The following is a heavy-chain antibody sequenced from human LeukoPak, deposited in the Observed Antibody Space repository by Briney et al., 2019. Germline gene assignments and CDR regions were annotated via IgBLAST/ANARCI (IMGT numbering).Heavy chain of an antibody. CDR3: AKHYYGSGSYYDAFDI. CDR1: GFTFSSYA. CDR2: ISGSGGST. D-gene: IGHD3-10*01. V-gene: IGHV3-23*01. Sequence: PGGSLRLSCAASGFTFSSYAMSWVRQAPGKGLEWVSAISGSGGSTYYADSVKGRFTISRDNSKNTLYLQMNSLRVEDTAVYYCAKHYYGSGSYYDAFDIWGQGTMVTVSS. J-gene: IGHJ3*02.